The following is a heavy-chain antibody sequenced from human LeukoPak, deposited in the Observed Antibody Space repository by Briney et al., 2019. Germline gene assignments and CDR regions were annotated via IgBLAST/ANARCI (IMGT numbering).Heavy chain of an antibody. CDR2: ISWNSGSI. CDR3: AARYDSSGYYDY. Sequence: GGSLRLSCAASGFTFDDYGMSWVRQAPGKGLEWVSGISWNSGSIGYADSVKGRFTISRDNAKNSLYLQMNSLRAEDTALYYCAARYDSSGYYDYWGQGTLVTVSS. D-gene: IGHD3-22*01. V-gene: IGHV3-9*01. CDR1: GFTFDDYG. J-gene: IGHJ4*02.